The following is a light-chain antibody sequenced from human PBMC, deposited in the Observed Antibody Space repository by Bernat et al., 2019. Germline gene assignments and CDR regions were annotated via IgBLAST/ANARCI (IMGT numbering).Light chain of an antibody. J-gene: IGKJ3*01. Sequence: DIQMTQSPSSLSASVGDRVTITCQASQDISNYLNWYQQKPVKAPKLLIYDASNLETGVPSRFSGSGSGTDFTFTISSLQPEDIATYYCQQYDNLPLIFTFGPGTKVDIK. CDR3: QQYDNLPLIFT. CDR2: DAS. CDR1: QDISNY. V-gene: IGKV1-33*01.